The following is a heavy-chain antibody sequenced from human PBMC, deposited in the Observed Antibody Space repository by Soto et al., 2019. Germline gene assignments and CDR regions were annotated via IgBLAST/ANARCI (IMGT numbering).Heavy chain of an antibody. CDR2: INTDGLS. D-gene: IGHD2-15*01. CDR3: ARVPVAVAATEDYYGLDV. Sequence: SETLSLTCSVSGVSITRYYWSWIRQSAGGGLEWMGRINTDGLSTYSPSFKSRLTMSLDTSKNQVSLRLISVTAADTAVYFCARVPVAVAATEDYYGLDVWGPGTTVTVSS. V-gene: IGHV4-4*07. CDR1: GVSITRYY. J-gene: IGHJ6*02.